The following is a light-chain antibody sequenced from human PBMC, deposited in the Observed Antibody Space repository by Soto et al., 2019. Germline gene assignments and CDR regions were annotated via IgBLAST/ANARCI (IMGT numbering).Light chain of an antibody. V-gene: IGKV1-5*03. Sequence: DIQMTQSPSTLSASVGDRVTITCRASQSITTWLAWYQQKPGKAPKLLIYKATNLHSGVPSRFSGSGSGTEFSLTISSLQPDDFATYYCQRYSDYQYIFGQGTKLEIK. CDR1: QSITTW. J-gene: IGKJ2*01. CDR3: QRYSDYQYI. CDR2: KAT.